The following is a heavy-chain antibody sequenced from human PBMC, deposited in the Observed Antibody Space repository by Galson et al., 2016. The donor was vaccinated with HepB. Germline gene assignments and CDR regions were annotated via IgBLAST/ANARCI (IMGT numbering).Heavy chain of an antibody. J-gene: IGHJ4*02. CDR2: IIPILHKT. CDR3: ARDRPYTSSSGVCDF. Sequence: SVKVSCKASADTFTNYAITWVRQAPGQGLEWMGRIIPILHKTNYARKFQGRVTITADKSTSTAYMELSSLRSDDTAVYYCARDRPYTSSSGVCDFWGQGTLVTVS. CDR1: ADTFTNYA. D-gene: IGHD6-6*01. V-gene: IGHV1-69*04.